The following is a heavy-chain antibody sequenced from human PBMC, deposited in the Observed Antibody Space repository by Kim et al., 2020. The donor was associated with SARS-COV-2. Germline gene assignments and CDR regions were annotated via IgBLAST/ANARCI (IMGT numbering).Heavy chain of an antibody. CDR3: ARDHRVLYGDYDNWFDP. J-gene: IGHJ5*02. Sequence: SETLSLTCTVSGGSISSSSYYWGWIRQPPGKGLEWIGSIYYSGSTYYNPSLKSRVTISVDTSKNQFSLKLSSVTAADTAVYYCARDHRVLYGDYDNWFDPWGQGTLVTVSS. CDR2: IYYSGST. CDR1: GGSISSSSYY. V-gene: IGHV4-39*07. D-gene: IGHD4-17*01.